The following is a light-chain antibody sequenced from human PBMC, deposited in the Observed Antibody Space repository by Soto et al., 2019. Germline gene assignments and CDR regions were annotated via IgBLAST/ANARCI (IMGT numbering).Light chain of an antibody. CDR1: HSISSY. CDR3: QQTYGSPPWT. V-gene: IGKV1-39*01. J-gene: IGKJ1*01. CDR2: AAS. Sequence: DIQMTQSPSSLSASVGDRVTITCRASHSISSYLNWYQQKPGKAPKLLIYAASSLQSGVPSRFSGSRSGTDFTLTINSLQREDFATYYCQQTYGSPPWTFGQGTKVEIK.